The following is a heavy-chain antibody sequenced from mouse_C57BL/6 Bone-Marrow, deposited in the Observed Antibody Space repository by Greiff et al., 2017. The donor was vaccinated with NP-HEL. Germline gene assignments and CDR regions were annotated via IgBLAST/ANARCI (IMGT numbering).Heavy chain of an antibody. CDR3: ARRNKLITTVVAKGY. V-gene: IGHV1-81*01. CDR1: GYTFTSYG. CDR2: IYPRSGNT. D-gene: IGHD1-1*01. J-gene: IGHJ2*01. Sequence: VQLQQSGAELARPGASVKLSCKASGYTFTSYGISWVKQRTGQGLEWIGEIYPRSGNTYYNEKFKGKATLTADKSSSTAYMELRILTSEDAAVYFCARRNKLITTVVAKGYWGQGTTLTVSS.